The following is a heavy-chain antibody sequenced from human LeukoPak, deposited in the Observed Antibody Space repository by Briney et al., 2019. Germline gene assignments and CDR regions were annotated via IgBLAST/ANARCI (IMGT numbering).Heavy chain of an antibody. Sequence: PETLSLTCAVSGGSFTSNYWTRARQPPGKGLEWIGEITHSGATNYNPSLKSRVTISMGTSDNQSSLRLSTVTAADTAVYYCVSARWDVWGQGPVITVSS. CDR3: VSARWDV. CDR1: GGSFTSNY. J-gene: IGHJ6*01. V-gene: IGHV4-34*01. CDR2: ITHSGAT.